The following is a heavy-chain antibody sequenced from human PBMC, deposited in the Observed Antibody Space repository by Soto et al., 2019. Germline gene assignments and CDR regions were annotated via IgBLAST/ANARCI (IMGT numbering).Heavy chain of an antibody. J-gene: IGHJ4*02. CDR2: IYYSGST. D-gene: IGHD3-16*01. CDR1: GGSISSGGYY. Sequence: SETLSLTCTVSGGSISSGGYYWSWIRQHPGKGLEWIGYIYYSGSTYYNPSLKSRVTISVDTSKNQFSLKLSSVTAADTAVYYCARVPHILFMGGFDCWGQGTLVTVSS. V-gene: IGHV4-31*03. CDR3: ARVPHILFMGGFDC.